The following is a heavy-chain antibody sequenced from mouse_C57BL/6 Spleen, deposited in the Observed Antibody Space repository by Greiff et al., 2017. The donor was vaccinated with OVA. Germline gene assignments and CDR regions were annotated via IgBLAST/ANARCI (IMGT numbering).Heavy chain of an antibody. CDR1: GYTFTDYY. CDR2: INPNNGGT. Sequence: EVQLQQSGPELVKPGASVKISCKASGYTFTDYYMNWVKQSHGKSLEWIGDINPNNGGTSYNQKFKGKATLTVDKSSSTAYMELRSLTSEDSAVYYCARGGYEGYFDYWGQGTTLTVSS. CDR3: ARGGYEGYFDY. J-gene: IGHJ2*01. D-gene: IGHD2-3*01. V-gene: IGHV1-26*01.